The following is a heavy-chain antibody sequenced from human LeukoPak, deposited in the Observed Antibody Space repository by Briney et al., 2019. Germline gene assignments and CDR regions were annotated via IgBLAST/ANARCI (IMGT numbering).Heavy chain of an antibody. CDR1: GGTFSSYA. CDR2: IIPIFGTA. V-gene: IGHV1-69*13. D-gene: IGHD3-22*01. J-gene: IGHJ4*02. Sequence: SVKVSCKASGGTFSSYAISRVRQAPGQGLEWMGGIIPIFGTANYAQKFQGRVTITADESTSTAYMQLSSLRPADTAVDYSSRGPPHYDSRVPGVWLDYWGQGTLVTVSS. CDR3: SRGPPHYDSRVPGVWLDY.